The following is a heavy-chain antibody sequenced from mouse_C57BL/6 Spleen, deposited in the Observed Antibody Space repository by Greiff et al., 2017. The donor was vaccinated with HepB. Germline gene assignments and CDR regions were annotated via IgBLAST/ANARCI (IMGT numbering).Heavy chain of an antibody. D-gene: IGHD1-3*01. V-gene: IGHV1-82*01. CDR1: GYAFSSSW. CDR3: AREWEGDY. J-gene: IGHJ2*01. Sequence: QVQLKESGPELVKPGASVKISCKASGYAFSSSWMNWVKQRPGKGLEWIGRIYPGDGDTNYNGKFKGKATLTADKSSSTAYMQLSSLTSEDSAVYFCAREWEGDYWGQGTTLTVSS. CDR2: IYPGDGDT.